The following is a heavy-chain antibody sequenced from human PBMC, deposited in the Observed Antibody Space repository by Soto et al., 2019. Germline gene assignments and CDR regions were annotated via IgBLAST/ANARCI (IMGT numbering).Heavy chain of an antibody. CDR2: FYYSGSP. V-gene: IGHV4-61*01. J-gene: IGHJ6*02. CDR3: AREDFYNGLDV. Sequence: SETLSLTCTVSGGSVTSGTYYWSWIRQPPEKGLEWIGYFYYSGSPNYNPSLKSRVTISVDTSKNQFSLKLSSVTAADTAVYFCAREDFYNGLDVWGQGTTVTVSS. CDR1: GGSVTSGTYY.